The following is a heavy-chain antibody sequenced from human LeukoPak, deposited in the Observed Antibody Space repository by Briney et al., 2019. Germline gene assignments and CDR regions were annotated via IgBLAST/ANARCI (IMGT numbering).Heavy chain of an antibody. CDR2: ISDDGSTN. J-gene: IGHJ4*02. V-gene: IGHV3-30*18. CDR1: GFTFSSYG. CDR3: AKEGAAGGKMQYCFDY. D-gene: IGHD6-13*01. Sequence: PGRSLRLSCAASGFTFSSYGMHWVRQAPGKGLEWVAVISDDGSTNYYADSVKGLFTISRDNSKNTLYLDTNSLRAEDTAVYYCAKEGAAGGKMQYCFDYWGQGTLLTVSS.